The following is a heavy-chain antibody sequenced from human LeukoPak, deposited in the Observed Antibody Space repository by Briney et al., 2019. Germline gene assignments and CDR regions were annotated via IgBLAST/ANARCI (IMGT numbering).Heavy chain of an antibody. J-gene: IGHJ3*02. D-gene: IGHD2-15*01. Sequence: SETLSLTCTVSGGSISSGGYYWSWIRQHPGKGLEWIGYIYYSGSTYYNPSLKSRVTISVDTSKNQFSLKLSSVTAADTAVYYCARDSSCSGGSCYHRVGAFDIWGQGTMVTVSS. CDR2: IYYSGST. CDR1: GGSISSGGYY. V-gene: IGHV4-31*03. CDR3: ARDSSCSGGSCYHRVGAFDI.